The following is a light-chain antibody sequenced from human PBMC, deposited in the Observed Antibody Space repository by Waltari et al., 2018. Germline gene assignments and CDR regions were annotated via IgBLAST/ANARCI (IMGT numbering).Light chain of an antibody. CDR1: QSVSSSY. V-gene: IGKV3-20*01. CDR2: GAS. J-gene: IGKJ2*01. Sequence: EIVLTQSPGTLSLSPGERATLSSRASQSVSSSYLAWYQQKPGQAPRLLIYGASSRATGIPDRFSGSVSGTDFTLTISRLEPEDFAVYYCQQYGSSPPMYTFGQGTKLEIK. CDR3: QQYGSSPPMYT.